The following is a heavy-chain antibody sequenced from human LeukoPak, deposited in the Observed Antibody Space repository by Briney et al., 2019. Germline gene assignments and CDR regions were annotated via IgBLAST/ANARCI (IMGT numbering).Heavy chain of an antibody. CDR1: GYTFTSYG. CDR3: ARDIDGGYSYGPGDY. J-gene: IGHJ4*02. Sequence: GASVKVSCKASGYTFTSYGISWVRQAPGQGLEWMGWISAYNGNTNYAQKLQGRVTVTTDTSTSTAYMELRSLRSDDTAVYYCARDIDGGYSYGPGDYWGQGTLVTVSS. D-gene: IGHD5-18*01. V-gene: IGHV1-18*01. CDR2: ISAYNGNT.